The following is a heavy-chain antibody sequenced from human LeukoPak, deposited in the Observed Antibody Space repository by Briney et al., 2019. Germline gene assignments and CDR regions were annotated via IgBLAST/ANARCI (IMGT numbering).Heavy chain of an antibody. V-gene: IGHV1-69*06. D-gene: IGHD3-10*01. CDR3: VALGYYYGSGSYYG. CDR1: RGTLSSYA. Sequence: SVKVSCKASRGTLSSYAISLVRQAPGQRLEWTGVIIPLLVTANYAQKFQPRVTITPDKSTSTAYMELSSLRSENTAVYSGVALGYYYGSGSYYGWGQGPLVT. CDR2: IIPLLVTA. J-gene: IGHJ4*02.